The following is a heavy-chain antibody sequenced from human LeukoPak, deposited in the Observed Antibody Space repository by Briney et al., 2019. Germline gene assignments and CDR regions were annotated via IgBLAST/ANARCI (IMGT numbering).Heavy chain of an antibody. CDR2: IYYSGST. J-gene: IGHJ3*02. CDR3: ARDEGSGSYLAFDI. Sequence: SETLSLTCTVSGGSISSYYWSWIRQPPGKGLEWIGYIYYSGSTNYNPSLKSRVTISVDTSKNQFSLKLSSVTAADTAVYYCARDEGSGSYLAFDIWGQGTMVTVSS. D-gene: IGHD1-26*01. CDR1: GGSISSYY. V-gene: IGHV4-59*01.